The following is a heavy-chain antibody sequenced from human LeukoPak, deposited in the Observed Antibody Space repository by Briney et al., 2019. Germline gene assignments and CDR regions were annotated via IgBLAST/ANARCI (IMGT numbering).Heavy chain of an antibody. CDR1: GFTFSSYG. CDR2: ISYDGSNK. Sequence: HPGGSLRLSCAASGFTFSSYGMHWVRQAPGKGLEWVAVISYDGSNKYYADSVKGRFTISRDNSKNTLYLQMDGLTAEDTAMYYCARDSYQDYYGRFDPWGQGTLVIVSS. J-gene: IGHJ5*02. V-gene: IGHV3-30*03. CDR3: ARDSYQDYYGRFDP. D-gene: IGHD3-10*01.